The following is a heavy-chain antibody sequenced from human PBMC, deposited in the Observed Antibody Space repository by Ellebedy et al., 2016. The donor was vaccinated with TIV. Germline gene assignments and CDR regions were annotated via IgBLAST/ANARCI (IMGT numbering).Heavy chain of an antibody. CDR1: GFTFSRHW. V-gene: IGHV3-74*01. Sequence: GESLKISCAASGFTFSRHWMHWIRQAPGKGLVWLSRINGDGGFTSHADSVKGRFTISRDNSKNTLYLQMNSLRAEDTAVYYCASLGYTSSWSSNTPSDYWGQGTLVTVSS. CDR2: INGDGGFT. CDR3: ASLGYTSSWSSNTPSDY. J-gene: IGHJ4*02. D-gene: IGHD6-13*01.